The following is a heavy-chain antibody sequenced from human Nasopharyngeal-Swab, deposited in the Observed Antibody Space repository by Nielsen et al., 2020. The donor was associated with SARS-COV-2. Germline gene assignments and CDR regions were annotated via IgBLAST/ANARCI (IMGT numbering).Heavy chain of an antibody. CDR1: GGSFSGYY. CDR3: VRHKLVGNNPDWFDP. V-gene: IGHV4-34*01. CDR2: INHSGST. Sequence: GSLRLSCAMYGGSFSGYYRSWIRQPPGKGLEWIGEINHSGSTDYNPSHKSRVTISLDTSKNQFSLKLRSVTAADTAVYYCVRHKLVGNNPDWFDPWGQGTLVTVSS. D-gene: IGHD1-26*01. J-gene: IGHJ5*02.